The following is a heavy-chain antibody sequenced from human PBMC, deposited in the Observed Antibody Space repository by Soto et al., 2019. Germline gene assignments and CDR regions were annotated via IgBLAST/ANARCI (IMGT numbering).Heavy chain of an antibody. CDR2: IGGSGGTK. J-gene: IGHJ3*01. V-gene: IGHV3-48*03. CDR1: GFSFSSYE. D-gene: IGHD3-10*01. CDR3: ARDRGGDVGQFLFPDGFDL. Sequence: GSLGLSGAASGFSFSSYEMNWVRQAPGKGLEWISYIGGSGGTKYSADSVKGRFIISRDNAQNSLYLQMNSLRVEDTAVYYCARDRGGDVGQFLFPDGFDLWGQGTMVTVSS.